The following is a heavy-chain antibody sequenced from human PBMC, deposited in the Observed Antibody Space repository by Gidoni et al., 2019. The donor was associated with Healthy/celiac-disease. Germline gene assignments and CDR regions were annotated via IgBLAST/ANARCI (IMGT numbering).Heavy chain of an antibody. V-gene: IGHV3-21*01. CDR1: GFTFSSYS. Sequence: EVQLVESGGGLVKPGGSLSLPCAASGFTFSSYSMDWVRQDPGKGMGGVSTSSSSSNYMYYADSVKGRVTISRDNAKNSLYLQMNSLRAEDTAVYYCAREGYPFDYWGQGTLVTVSS. CDR2: SSSSSNYM. CDR3: AREGYPFDY. D-gene: IGHD5-12*01. J-gene: IGHJ4*02.